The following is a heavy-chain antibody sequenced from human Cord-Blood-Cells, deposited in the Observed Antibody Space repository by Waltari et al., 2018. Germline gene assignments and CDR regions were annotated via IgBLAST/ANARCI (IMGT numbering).Heavy chain of an antibody. CDR3: ASIAAAGTGRVVDY. J-gene: IGHJ4*02. CDR1: RGTICSYY. Sequence: QVQLQESGPGLVKPSETMSLTCPVSRGTICSYYWTWIRQPAGKGLEWIGRIYTSGSTNYNPSLKSRVTMSVDTSKNQFSLKLSSVTAADTAVYYCASIAAAGTGRVVDYWGQGTLVTVSS. V-gene: IGHV4-4*07. CDR2: IYTSGST. D-gene: IGHD6-13*01.